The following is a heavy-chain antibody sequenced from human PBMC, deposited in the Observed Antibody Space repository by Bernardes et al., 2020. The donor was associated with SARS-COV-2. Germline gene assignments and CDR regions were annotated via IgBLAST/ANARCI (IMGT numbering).Heavy chain of an antibody. Sequence: GGSLRVSCEASGFAFSSHSMNWVRHTPGKGLEWVSYISGGSRTIYYADSVKGRFIISRDNVRNSLYLQMNSLRVDDTAVYYCARDGRRGYDMDVWGQGTTVTVSS. CDR1: GFAFSSHS. J-gene: IGHJ6*02. V-gene: IGHV3-48*01. CDR3: ARDGRRGYDMDV. D-gene: IGHD1-26*01. CDR2: ISGGSRTI.